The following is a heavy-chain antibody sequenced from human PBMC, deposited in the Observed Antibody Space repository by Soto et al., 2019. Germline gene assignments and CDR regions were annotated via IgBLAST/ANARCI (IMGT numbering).Heavy chain of an antibody. D-gene: IGHD3-3*01. V-gene: IGHV1-18*01. J-gene: IGHJ4*02. CDR3: ARTLNEWLLGLE. CDR1: GYTFWSYG. Sequence: SVKVSFKASGYTFWSYGVSWVRKAPGQGLEWMGWISAYDGNTNYAQKFQGRVTMTTDTSTSTAYMELRSLRSDDTAIYYCARTLNEWLLGLEWGQGTLVTVSS. CDR2: ISAYDGNT.